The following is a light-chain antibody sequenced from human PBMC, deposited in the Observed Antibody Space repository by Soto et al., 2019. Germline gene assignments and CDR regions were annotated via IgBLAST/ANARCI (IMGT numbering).Light chain of an antibody. Sequence: QSALTQPGSVSGSPGQSITISCTGTSSDVGGYNYVSWYQQHPGKAPKLMIYEVSNRPSGVSNRFSGSKSGNTASLTISGLQAEDEADYYCSSYTSSSTPLVVFGGGTQLTV. J-gene: IGLJ2*01. V-gene: IGLV2-14*01. CDR3: SSYTSSSTPLVV. CDR1: SSDVGGYNY. CDR2: EVS.